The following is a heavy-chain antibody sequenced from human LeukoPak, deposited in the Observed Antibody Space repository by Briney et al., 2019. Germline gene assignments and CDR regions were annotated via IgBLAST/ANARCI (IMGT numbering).Heavy chain of an antibody. Sequence: SETLSLTCTLYGGSINYDYWSWIRQSPGKRLDWIGYIHYSGATNYSPSLSSRVTISVDTSKNQFSLKLSSVTAADRALYCCATLRGASTAVFDSWGQGTLVTVSS. V-gene: IGHV4-59*08. CDR3: ATLRGASTAVFDS. D-gene: IGHD2-21*02. CDR2: IHYSGAT. CDR1: GGSINYDY. J-gene: IGHJ4*02.